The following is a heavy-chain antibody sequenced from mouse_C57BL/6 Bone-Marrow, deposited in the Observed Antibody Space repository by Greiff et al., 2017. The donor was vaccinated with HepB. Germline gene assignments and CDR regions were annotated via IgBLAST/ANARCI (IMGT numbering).Heavy chain of an antibody. J-gene: IGHJ2*01. Sequence: EVKLQESGPELVKPGASVKISCKASGYSFTGYYMHWVKQSHGNILDWIGYIYPYNGVSSYNQKFKGKATLTVDKSSSTAYMELRSLTSEDSAVYYCATYYYGSSYYFDYWGQGTTLTVSS. CDR3: ATYYYGSSYYFDY. D-gene: IGHD1-1*01. CDR2: IYPYNGVS. CDR1: GYSFTGYY. V-gene: IGHV1-31*01.